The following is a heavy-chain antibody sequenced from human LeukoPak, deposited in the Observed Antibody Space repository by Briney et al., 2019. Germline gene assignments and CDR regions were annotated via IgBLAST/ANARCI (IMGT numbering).Heavy chain of an antibody. J-gene: IGHJ6*03. CDR3: ARDVWELLSYYMDV. V-gene: IGHV4-38-2*02. CDR1: GYSISSGYY. D-gene: IGHD1-26*01. CDR2: IYHSGST. Sequence: SETLSLTCTVSGYSISSGYYWGWIRPPPGKGLEWIGSIYHSGSTYYNPSLKSRVTISVDTSKNQFSLKLSSVTAADTAVYYCARDVWELLSYYMDVWGKGTTVTVSS.